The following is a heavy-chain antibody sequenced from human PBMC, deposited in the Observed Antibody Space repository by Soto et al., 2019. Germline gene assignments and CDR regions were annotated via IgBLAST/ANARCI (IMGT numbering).Heavy chain of an antibody. CDR1: GFTFSSHS. Sequence: GGSLRLSCAASGFTFSSHSMNWVRQAPGKGLEWVSAISSSGGYTYYADSVKGRFTISRDNSKNTLYLQMNSLRAEDTAVYYCAKDLGYCTNGVCYRPLAMDVWGQGTTVTVSS. CDR3: AKDLGYCTNGVCYRPLAMDV. CDR2: ISSSGGYT. V-gene: IGHV3-23*01. D-gene: IGHD2-8*01. J-gene: IGHJ6*02.